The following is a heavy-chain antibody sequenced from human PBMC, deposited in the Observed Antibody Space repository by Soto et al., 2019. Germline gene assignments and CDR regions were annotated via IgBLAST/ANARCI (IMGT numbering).Heavy chain of an antibody. CDR3: ARGNYYGSGSYYVVYDYGMDV. V-gene: IGHV1-69*13. D-gene: IGHD3-10*01. CDR2: IIPIFGTA. J-gene: IGHJ6*02. Sequence: SVKVSCKASGGTFSSYAISWVRQAPGQGLEWMGGIIPIFGTANYAQKFQGRVTITADESTSTAYMELSSLRSEDTAVYYCARGNYYGSGSYYVVYDYGMDVWGQ. CDR1: GGTFSSYA.